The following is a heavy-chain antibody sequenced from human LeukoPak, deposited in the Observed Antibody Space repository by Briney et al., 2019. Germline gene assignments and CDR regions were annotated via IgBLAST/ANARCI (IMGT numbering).Heavy chain of an antibody. D-gene: IGHD2-8*02. V-gene: IGHV3-30*02. J-gene: IGHJ4*02. CDR1: GFTFSSSA. Sequence: GGSLRLSCGASGFTFSSSAMHWVRQGRSKGMEWVAYIAHHGNNKYYADSVKGRFTISRGNSKGSLYLQMNSLRADDTAVYYCAKDGSWSCTDWGQGTLVRVSS. CDR3: AKDGSWSCTD. CDR2: IAHHGNNK.